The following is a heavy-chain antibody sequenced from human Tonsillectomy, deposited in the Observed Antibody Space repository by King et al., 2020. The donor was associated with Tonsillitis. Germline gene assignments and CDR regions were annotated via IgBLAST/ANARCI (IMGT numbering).Heavy chain of an antibody. CDR1: GGSMNYYY. V-gene: IGHV4-4*07. Sequence: VQLQESGPGLVTSSETLSLTCTVSGGSMNYYYWSWIRQPAGGGLEWIGRIFTTGATQYNSSLASRVTMSVDTSKGQSFMKLRSVTAADTATYYCAKERGLIRGNFYYGIDVWGHGTTVSVSS. CDR2: IFTTGAT. CDR3: AKERGLIRGNFYYGIDV. J-gene: IGHJ6*02. D-gene: IGHD3-16*01.